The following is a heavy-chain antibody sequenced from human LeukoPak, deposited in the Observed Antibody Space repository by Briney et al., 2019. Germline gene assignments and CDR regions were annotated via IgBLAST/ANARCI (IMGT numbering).Heavy chain of an antibody. CDR1: GFTFSSYA. D-gene: IGHD3-3*01. CDR2: ISYDGSNK. J-gene: IGHJ4*02. V-gene: IGHV3-30-3*01. CDR3: AREGAWIFGVVILDYFDY. Sequence: PGGSLRLSCAASGFTFSSYAMHWVRLAPGKGLEWVAVISYDGSNKYYADSVKGRFTISRDNSKNTLYLQMNSLRAEDTAVYYCAREGAWIFGVVILDYFDYWGQGTLVTVSS.